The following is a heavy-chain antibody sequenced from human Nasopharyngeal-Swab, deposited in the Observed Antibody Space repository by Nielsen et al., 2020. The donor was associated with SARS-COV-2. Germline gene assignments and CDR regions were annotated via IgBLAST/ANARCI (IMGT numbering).Heavy chain of an antibody. J-gene: IGHJ4*02. V-gene: IGHV4-39*01. CDR3: ARGGYSYGFDY. Sequence: SETLSLTCTVSGGSISSSSYYWGWIRQPPGKGLEWIGSIYYSGSTYYNPSLKSRVTISVDTSKNQFSLKLSSVTAADTAVYYCARGGYSYGFDYWGQGTLVTVSP. CDR1: GGSISSSSYY. CDR2: IYYSGST. D-gene: IGHD5-18*01.